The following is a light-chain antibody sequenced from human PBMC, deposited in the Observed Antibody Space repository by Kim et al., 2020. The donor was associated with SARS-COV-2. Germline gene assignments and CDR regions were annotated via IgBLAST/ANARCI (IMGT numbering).Light chain of an antibody. CDR1: SLRNYD. V-gene: IGLV3-19*01. CDR3: NSRDSSGNHVV. CDR2: GKV. Sequence: SSELTQDPAVSVALRQTVRITCQGDSLRNYDATWYQQKPGQAPVVVIYGKVNRPSGIPDRFSGSGSGNTATLTITGTQPDDEADYYCNSRDSSGNHVVFGGGTKLTVL. J-gene: IGLJ2*01.